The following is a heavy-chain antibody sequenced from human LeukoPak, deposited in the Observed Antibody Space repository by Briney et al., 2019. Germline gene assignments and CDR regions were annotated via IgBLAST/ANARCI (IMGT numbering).Heavy chain of an antibody. V-gene: IGHV3-48*02. D-gene: IGHD1-7*01. CDR3: AGLLELLPAGGY. Sequence: GGSLRLSCAASGFTFSSYSMNCVLQAPGKGLEWFSYISSSSSTIYYADSVKGRFTISRDNAKNSLYLQMNSLRDEDTAVYYCAGLLELLPAGGYWGQGTLVTVSS. CDR1: GFTFSSYS. CDR2: ISSSSSTI. J-gene: IGHJ4*02.